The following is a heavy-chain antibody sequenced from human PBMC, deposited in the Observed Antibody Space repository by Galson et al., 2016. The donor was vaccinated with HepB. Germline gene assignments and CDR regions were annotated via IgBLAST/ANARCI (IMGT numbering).Heavy chain of an antibody. J-gene: IGHJ3*01. V-gene: IGHV3-30*04. CDR1: GFTLSSHA. Sequence: SLRLSCAASGFTLSSHAMHWVRQAPGKGLEWVAGISYDGNNKYEGDSVKGRFTMSRDNSKNTVHLQMNSLRAEDTAVYYCARDVGDWSGYYLVFAFDVWGQGTMVTVSS. CDR2: ISYDGNNK. D-gene: IGHD3-3*01. CDR3: ARDVGDWSGYYLVFAFDV.